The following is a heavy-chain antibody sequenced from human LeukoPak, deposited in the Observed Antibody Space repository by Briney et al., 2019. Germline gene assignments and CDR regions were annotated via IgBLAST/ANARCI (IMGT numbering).Heavy chain of an antibody. CDR1: GYTFTSYG. V-gene: IGHV1-18*01. CDR2: ISAYNGNT. CDR3: ARDSHYYDSSGYSDY. J-gene: IGHJ4*02. D-gene: IGHD3-22*01. Sequence: ASVKVSCKASGYTFTSYGISWVRQAPGQGLEWMGWISAYNGNTNYAQKLQGRVTMTTDTSTSTAYMELRSLRSDDTAVYYCARDSHYYDSSGYSDYWGQGTLVTVSS.